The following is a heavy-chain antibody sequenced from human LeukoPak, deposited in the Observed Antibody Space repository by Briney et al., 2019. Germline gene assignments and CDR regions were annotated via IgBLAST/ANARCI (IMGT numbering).Heavy chain of an antibody. CDR1: GFTFSSYS. CDR3: ARLYCSSTSCYFDP. J-gene: IGHJ5*02. D-gene: IGHD2-2*01. Sequence: GGSLRLSCAASGFTFSSYSMNWVRQAPGKGLEWVSYISSSSSTIYYADSVKGRFTISRDNAKNSLYLQMNSLRAEDTAVYYCARLYCSSTSCYFDPWGQGTLVTVSS. V-gene: IGHV3-48*01. CDR2: ISSSSSTI.